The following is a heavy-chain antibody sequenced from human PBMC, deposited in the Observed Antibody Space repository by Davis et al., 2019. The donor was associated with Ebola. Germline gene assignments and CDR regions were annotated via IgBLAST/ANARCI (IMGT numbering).Heavy chain of an antibody. CDR3: AKDFTIST. CDR1: GFSFSRTD. V-gene: IGHV3-23*01. Sequence: GESLKISCAASGFSFSRTDMNWFRQAPGRGPEWVSNINGGGEATYYADSVKGRFTISRDNSKNTLYLEMNSVRAEDTAMYYCAKDFTISTWGQGTLVTVSS. CDR2: INGGGEAT. J-gene: IGHJ5*02. D-gene: IGHD3-3*01.